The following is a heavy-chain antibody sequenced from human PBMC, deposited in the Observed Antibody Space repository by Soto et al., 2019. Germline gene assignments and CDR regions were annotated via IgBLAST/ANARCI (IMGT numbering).Heavy chain of an antibody. CDR3: ARDATDITVAGKSPHYDN. CDR1: GYSFTTYG. Sequence: QVQLVQSGAEVKMPGASVKVSCKASGYSFTTYGISWVRQAPGRGPEWMGWVNTYNGDTNYVQNFQGRVTMTTDTSTTTAYMELWSLKSDDTAVYYCARDATDITVAGKSPHYDNWGQGTLVTVSS. V-gene: IGHV1-18*01. CDR2: VNTYNGDT. D-gene: IGHD6-19*01. J-gene: IGHJ4*02.